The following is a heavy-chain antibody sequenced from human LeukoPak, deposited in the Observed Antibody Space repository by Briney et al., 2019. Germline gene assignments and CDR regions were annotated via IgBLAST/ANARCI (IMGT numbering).Heavy chain of an antibody. D-gene: IGHD6-19*01. CDR1: GGSISSGNYY. CDR3: ARDIHTSDWTKFDY. J-gene: IGHJ4*02. V-gene: IGHV4-61*02. Sequence: PSQTLSLTCNVPGGSISSGNYYGSWIRQPAGEGLEWIGRIYSSGRNNYNPSLKSRVTISVDTSKNQFSLNLSSVTATDTAVYYCARDIHTSDWTKFDYWGQGTLVTVSS. CDR2: IYSSGRN.